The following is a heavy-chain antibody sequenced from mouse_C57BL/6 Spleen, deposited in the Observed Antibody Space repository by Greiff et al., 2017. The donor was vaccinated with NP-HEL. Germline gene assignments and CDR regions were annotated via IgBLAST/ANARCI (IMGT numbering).Heavy chain of an antibody. CDR2: IHPNSGST. V-gene: IGHV1-64*01. J-gene: IGHJ1*03. CDR1: GYTFTSYW. Sequence: VQLQQPGAELVKPGASVKLSCKASGYTFTSYWMHWVKQRPGQGLEWIGMIHPNSGSTNYNEKFKSKATLTVDKSSSTAYMQLSSLTSEDSAVYYCAWPGANWDLYWYFDVWGTGTTVTVSS. D-gene: IGHD4-1*01. CDR3: AWPGANWDLYWYFDV.